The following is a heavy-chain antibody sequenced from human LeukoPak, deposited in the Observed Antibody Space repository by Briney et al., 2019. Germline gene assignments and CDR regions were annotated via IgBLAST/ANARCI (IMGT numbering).Heavy chain of an antibody. CDR3: ARSADYYDSSGYYF. Sequence: SETLSLTCAVYGGSFSGYYWSWIRQPPGKGLEWIGEINRSGSTNYNPSLKSRVTISVDTSKNQFSLKLSSVTAADTAVYYCARSADYYDSSGYYFGGQGTLVTVSS. D-gene: IGHD3-22*01. J-gene: IGHJ4*02. CDR1: GGSFSGYY. V-gene: IGHV4-34*01. CDR2: INRSGST.